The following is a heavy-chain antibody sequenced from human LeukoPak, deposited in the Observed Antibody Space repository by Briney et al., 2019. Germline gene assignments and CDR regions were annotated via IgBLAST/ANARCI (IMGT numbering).Heavy chain of an antibody. J-gene: IGHJ5*02. V-gene: IGHV3-30*04. Sequence: PGGSLRLSCAASGFTFSSYAMHWVRQAPGKGLEWVAVISYDGSNKYYADSVKGRFTISRDNAKNSLYLQMNSLRAEDTAVYYCARALIAAAGGDWFDPWGQGTLVTVSS. CDR3: ARALIAAAGGDWFDP. D-gene: IGHD6-13*01. CDR2: ISYDGSNK. CDR1: GFTFSSYA.